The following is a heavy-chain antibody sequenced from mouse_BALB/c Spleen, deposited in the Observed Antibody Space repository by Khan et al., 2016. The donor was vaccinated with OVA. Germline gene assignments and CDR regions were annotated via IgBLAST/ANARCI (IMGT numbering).Heavy chain of an antibody. CDR1: GFNIKDTY. V-gene: IGHV14-3*02. CDR3: ATHYGNPFAY. D-gene: IGHD2-1*01. CDR2: IDPANGDT. Sequence: EVQLQQSRAELLKPGASVKLSCTSSGFNIKDTYMHWVKQRPEQGLEWIGRIDPANGDTKYDPKFQGKATITADTSSNTAYLQLSSLTSEDTAVYYCATHYGNPFAYWGQGTLVTVSA. J-gene: IGHJ3*01.